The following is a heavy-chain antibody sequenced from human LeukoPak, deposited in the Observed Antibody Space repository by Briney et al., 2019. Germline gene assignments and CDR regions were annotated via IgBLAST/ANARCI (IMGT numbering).Heavy chain of an antibody. Sequence: PSETLSLTCAIYSESCSGYFWSGIRQPPGKGLEWIGEIKYSGSTNYNPSLESRVTISVDTSKNQFSLKLSSVTAADTDVYYCARVGLELRERWFAYWGQGTLVSVSS. D-gene: IGHD1-7*01. J-gene: IGHJ4*02. CDR3: ARVGLELRERWFAY. CDR2: IKYSGST. CDR1: SESCSGYF. V-gene: IGHV4-34*01.